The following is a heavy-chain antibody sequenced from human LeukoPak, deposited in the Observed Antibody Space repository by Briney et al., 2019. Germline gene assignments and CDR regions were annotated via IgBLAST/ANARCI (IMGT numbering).Heavy chain of an antibody. V-gene: IGHV1-2*02. CDR3: ARGPSRIVHAVRGMEDWFDP. CDR1: GYTFTGYY. CDR2: INPNSGGT. D-gene: IGHD1-26*01. J-gene: IGHJ5*02. Sequence: ASVKVSCKASGYTFTGYYMFWVRQAPGQGLEWMGWINPNSGGTNYAQKLQGRVTMTTDTSTSTAYMELRSLRSDDTAVYYCARGPSRIVHAVRGMEDWFDPWGQGTLVTVSS.